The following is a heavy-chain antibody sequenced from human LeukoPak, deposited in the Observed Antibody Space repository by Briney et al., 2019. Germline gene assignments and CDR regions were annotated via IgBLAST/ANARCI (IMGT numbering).Heavy chain of an antibody. CDR1: GGSFSGYY. CDR3: ARDLTLRAEFDY. Sequence: SETLSLTCAVYGGSFSGYYWSWIRQPPGKGLEWIGEINHSGSTNYNPSLKSRVTISVDTSKNQFSLKLSSVTAADTAVYYCARDLTLRAEFDYWGQGTLVTVSS. V-gene: IGHV4-34*01. J-gene: IGHJ4*02. CDR2: INHSGST.